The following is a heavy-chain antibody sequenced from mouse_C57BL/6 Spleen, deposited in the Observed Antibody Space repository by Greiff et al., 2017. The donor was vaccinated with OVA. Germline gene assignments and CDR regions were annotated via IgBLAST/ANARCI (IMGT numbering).Heavy chain of an antibody. CDR2: IYPGSGST. V-gene: IGHV1-55*01. CDR3: ARRELGTTVVAFDY. CDR1: GYTFTSYW. D-gene: IGHD1-1*01. Sequence: QVQLQQPGAELVKPGASVKMSCKASGYTFTSYWITWVKLRPGQGLEWIGDIYPGSGSTNYNEKFKSKATLTVDTSSSTAYMQLSSLTSEDSAVYYCARRELGTTVVAFDYWGQGTTLTVSS. J-gene: IGHJ2*01.